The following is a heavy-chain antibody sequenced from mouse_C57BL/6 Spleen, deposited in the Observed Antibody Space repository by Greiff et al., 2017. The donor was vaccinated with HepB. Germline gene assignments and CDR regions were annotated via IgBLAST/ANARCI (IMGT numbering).Heavy chain of an antibody. J-gene: IGHJ3*01. CDR1: GYTFTDYE. Sequence: QVQLKESGAELVRPGASVTLSCKASGYTFTDYEMHWVKQTPVHGLEWIGAIDPETGGTAYNQKFKGKAILTADKSSSTAYMELRSLTSEDSAVYYCTRSGGYYEAYWGQGTLVTVSA. CDR2: IDPETGGT. CDR3: TRSGGYYEAY. D-gene: IGHD2-3*01. V-gene: IGHV1-15*01.